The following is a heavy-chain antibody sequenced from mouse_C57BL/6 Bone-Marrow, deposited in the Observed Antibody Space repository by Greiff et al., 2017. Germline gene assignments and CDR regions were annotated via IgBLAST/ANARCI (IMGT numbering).Heavy chain of an antibody. Sequence: EVKLVESGEGLVKPGGSLKLSCAASGFTFSSYAMSWVRQTPEKRLEWVATISSGGSYTYYPDSVKGRFTISRDNAKNTLYLQMSSLKSEDTAMYYCARPSPFAYWGQGTLVTVSA. D-gene: IGHD6-2*01. CDR2: ISSGGSYT. J-gene: IGHJ3*01. CDR1: GFTFSSYA. V-gene: IGHV5-6*03. CDR3: ARPSPFAY.